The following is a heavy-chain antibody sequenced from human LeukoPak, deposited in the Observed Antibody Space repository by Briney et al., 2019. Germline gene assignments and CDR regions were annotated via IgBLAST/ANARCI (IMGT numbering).Heavy chain of an antibody. V-gene: IGHV4-39*01. D-gene: IGHD1-26*01. CDR3: ARQKWEQKGPVDY. J-gene: IGHJ4*02. CDR2: LYYSGSN. Sequence: SDTLSLTCTVSGGSISSSSYYWGWIRQPPGKGLEWMGSLYYSGSNYYNPSLKSRITISVDTSKNQFSVKLNSVTAADTAVYYCARQKWEQKGPVDYWGQGTLVTVSS. CDR1: GGSISSSSYY.